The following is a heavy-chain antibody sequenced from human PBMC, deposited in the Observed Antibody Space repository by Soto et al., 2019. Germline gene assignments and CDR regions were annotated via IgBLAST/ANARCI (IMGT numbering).Heavy chain of an antibody. V-gene: IGHV1-18*01. CDR2: ISAYNGNT. Sequence: QVQLVQSGAEVKKPGASVKVSCKTSGYSFTIYGISWVRQAPGQGLEWMGWISAYNGNTNNAKKLQGRVTITTDTSTCTGYMEVRSLIPYDPAVYYCARASLRRFDPGGQGTRVNVS. CDR3: ARASLRRFDP. D-gene: IGHD2-21*01. J-gene: IGHJ5*02. CDR1: GYSFTIYG.